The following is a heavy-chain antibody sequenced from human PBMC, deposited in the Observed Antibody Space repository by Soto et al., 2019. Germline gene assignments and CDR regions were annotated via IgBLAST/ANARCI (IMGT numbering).Heavy chain of an antibody. CDR3: PSAGPRYNWNDSLIGPDAFDI. CDR2: IYPGDSDT. D-gene: IGHD1-1*01. Sequence: PGESLKISCKGSGYSFTSYWIGWVRQMPGKGLEWMGIIYPGDSDTRYSPSFQGQVTISADKSISTAYLQWSSLKASDTAMYYCPSAGPRYNWNDSLIGPDAFDIWGQGPMVTASS. CDR1: GYSFTSYW. J-gene: IGHJ3*02. V-gene: IGHV5-51*01.